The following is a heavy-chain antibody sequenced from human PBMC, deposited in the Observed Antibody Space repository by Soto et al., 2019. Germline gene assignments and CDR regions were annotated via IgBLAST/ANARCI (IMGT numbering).Heavy chain of an antibody. V-gene: IGHV3-23*01. CDR1: GFTFSSYA. CDR3: ALARGYCSGGSCYWYFDL. J-gene: IGHJ2*01. D-gene: IGHD2-15*01. Sequence: EEQVLESGGGLVQPGGSLRLSCAASGFTFSSYAMTWVRQAPRKGLEWVSGISGSGGYTYYADSVKGRFTISRDNSKNTLYLQVSSLRAEDTAVYYCALARGYCSGGSCYWYFDLWGRGTLVTVSS. CDR2: ISGSGGYT.